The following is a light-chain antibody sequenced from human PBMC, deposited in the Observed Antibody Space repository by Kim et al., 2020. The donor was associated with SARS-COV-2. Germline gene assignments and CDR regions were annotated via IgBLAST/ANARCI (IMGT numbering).Light chain of an antibody. V-gene: IGLV2-23*02. CDR2: EVT. CDR1: SSDVGSYNL. J-gene: IGLJ1*01. Sequence: SITISCSGTSSDVGSYNLVSWYQHHPGKAPTFLIYEVTKRPSGVSNRFSGSKSGNTASLSISGLQAEDEAEYYCCSYAGSTSHYVFGSGTKVTVL. CDR3: CSYAGSTSHYV.